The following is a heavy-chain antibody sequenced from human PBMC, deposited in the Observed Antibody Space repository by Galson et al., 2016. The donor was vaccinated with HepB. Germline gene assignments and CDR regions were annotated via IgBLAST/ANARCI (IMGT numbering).Heavy chain of an antibody. J-gene: IGHJ4*02. CDR3: AKGYDFWSGYLSYFDF. D-gene: IGHD3-3*01. Sequence: SLRLSCAASGFRFNYYGEHWVRQAPGKGLEWVAVISHDGNNRYYADSVKDRFTISRDNSKNTLYLQMNNLRTEDTAVYYCAKGYDFWSGYLSYFDFWGQGTLVTVSS. CDR1: GFRFNYYG. V-gene: IGHV3-30*18. CDR2: ISHDGNNR.